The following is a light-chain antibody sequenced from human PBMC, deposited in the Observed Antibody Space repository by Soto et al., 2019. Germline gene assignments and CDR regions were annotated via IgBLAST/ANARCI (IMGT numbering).Light chain of an antibody. J-gene: IGLJ2*01. CDR1: SSDVGGYNY. V-gene: IGLV2-14*01. CDR2: EVS. CDR3: SSYTSSSTLVV. Sequence: QSALTQPASVSGSPGQSITFSCTGTSSDVGGYNYVSWYQQHPGKAPKLMIYEVSNRPSGVSNRFSSSKSGNTASLTISGLQAEDEADYYCSSYTSSSTLVVFGGGTKLTVL.